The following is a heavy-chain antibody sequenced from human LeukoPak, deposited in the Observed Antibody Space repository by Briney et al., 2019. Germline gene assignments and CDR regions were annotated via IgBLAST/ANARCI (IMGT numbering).Heavy chain of an antibody. Sequence: GASVKVSCKASGYTFTGYYMHWVRQAPGQGLEWMGRINPNSGGTNYAQKFQGRVTMTRDTSISTAYMELSRLRSDDTAVYYCARDTRYCTSGVCYTELYYYYYYGMDVWGQGTTVTVSS. J-gene: IGHJ6*02. CDR1: GYTFTGYY. CDR2: INPNSGGT. V-gene: IGHV1-2*06. CDR3: ARDTRYCTSGVCYTELYYYYYYGMDV. D-gene: IGHD2-8*01.